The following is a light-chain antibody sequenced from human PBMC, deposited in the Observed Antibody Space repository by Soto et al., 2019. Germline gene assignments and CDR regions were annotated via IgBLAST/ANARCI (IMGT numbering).Light chain of an antibody. CDR2: GAS. CDR3: QQYNNWPLT. Sequence: DNQMTQSPSTLSGSVGDRVTITCRASQTISSWLAWYQQKPGKPPKVLIYGASNLQSGVPPRFSGSGSGTDFTLAISSLQSEDFAVYYCQQYNNWPLTFGGGTKVDIK. V-gene: IGKV1-5*01. J-gene: IGKJ4*01. CDR1: QTISSW.